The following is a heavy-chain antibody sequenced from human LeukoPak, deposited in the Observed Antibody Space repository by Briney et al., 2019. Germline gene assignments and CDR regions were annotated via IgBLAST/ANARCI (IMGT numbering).Heavy chain of an antibody. CDR3: ARDDPLDKISSGWGP. CDR2: IIPIFATA. CDR1: GGTFSNYA. V-gene: IGHV1-69*05. D-gene: IGHD6-19*01. Sequence: SVKVSCKASGGTFSNYAISWVRQAPGQGLEWMGRIIPIFATASYAQKFQGRVTMTRDTSTSTVYMELSSLRSEDTAVYYCARDDPLDKISSGWGPWGQGTLVTVSS. J-gene: IGHJ5*02.